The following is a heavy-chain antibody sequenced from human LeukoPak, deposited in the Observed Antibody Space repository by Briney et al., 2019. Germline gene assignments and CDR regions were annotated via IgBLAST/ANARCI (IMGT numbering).Heavy chain of an antibody. CDR2: IYPGDSDT. J-gene: IGHJ4*02. D-gene: IGHD1-26*01. CDR3: ARHRVGATWYFDY. Sequence: GGSLQISCKGSGYSFTSYWIGWVRQMPGKGLEWMGIIYPGDSDTRYSPSFQGQVTISADKSISTAYLQWSSLKASDTAMYYCARHRVGATWYFDYWGQGTLVTVSS. CDR1: GYSFTSYW. V-gene: IGHV5-51*01.